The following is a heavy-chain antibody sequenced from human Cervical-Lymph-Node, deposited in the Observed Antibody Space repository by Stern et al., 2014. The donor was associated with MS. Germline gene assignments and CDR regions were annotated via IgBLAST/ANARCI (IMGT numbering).Heavy chain of an antibody. CDR1: GGSIINYY. V-gene: IGHV4-59*01. CDR3: ARDSSDTWYGPIDA. D-gene: IGHD6-13*01. CDR2: IYYTGRT. Sequence: HVQLQESGPGLVKHSETLSLTCTVSGGSIINYYWSWIRQTPAKGLAWIGYIYYTGRTNYNPSLKSRVTISVDTSKNQLSLMLRSLTAADTAVYYCARDSSDTWYGPIDAWGQGTQVIVSS. J-gene: IGHJ5*02.